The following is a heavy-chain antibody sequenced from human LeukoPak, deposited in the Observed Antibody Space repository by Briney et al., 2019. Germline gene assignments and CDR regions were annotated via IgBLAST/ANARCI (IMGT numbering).Heavy chain of an antibody. V-gene: IGHV4-61*05. CDR1: GGSISSSSYY. CDR3: ARLGYCSGGSCYPPVDV. CDR2: IYTSGST. Sequence: SETLSLTCTVSGGSISSSSYYWGWIRQPPGKGLEWIGRIYTSGSTNYNPSLKSRVTMSVDTSKNQFSLKLSSVTAADTAVYYCARLGYCSGGSCYPPVDVWGQGTTVTVSS. D-gene: IGHD2-15*01. J-gene: IGHJ6*02.